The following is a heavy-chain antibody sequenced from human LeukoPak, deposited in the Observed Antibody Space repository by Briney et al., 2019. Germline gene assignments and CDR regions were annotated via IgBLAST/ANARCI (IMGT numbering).Heavy chain of an antibody. Sequence: GGSLRLSCAASGFTFDDYAMHWVRQAPGKGLEWVSGISWNSGSIGYADSVKGRFTISRDNAKNSLYLQMNSLRAEDTALYYCAKDMSPGRLAPRTWGASNYYGSGSYERSFDYWGQGTLVTVSS. V-gene: IGHV3-9*01. CDR1: GFTFDDYA. CDR3: AKDMSPGRLAPRTWGASNYYGSGSYERSFDY. J-gene: IGHJ4*02. D-gene: IGHD3-10*01. CDR2: ISWNSGSI.